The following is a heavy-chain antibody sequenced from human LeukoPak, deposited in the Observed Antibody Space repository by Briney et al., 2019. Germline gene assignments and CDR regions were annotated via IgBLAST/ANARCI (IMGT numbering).Heavy chain of an antibody. CDR3: AKHSSGITVAGTIQY. D-gene: IGHD6-19*01. V-gene: IGHV3-30*18. Sequence: GGSLRLSCAASGFTFSSHGMHWVRQAPGKGLEWVALISKDGSNEYYADSVKGRFTISRDNSKNTLDLQMSSLRADDTAVYYCAKHSSGITVAGTIQYWGQGTLVTVSS. J-gene: IGHJ4*02. CDR2: ISKDGSNE. CDR1: GFTFSSHG.